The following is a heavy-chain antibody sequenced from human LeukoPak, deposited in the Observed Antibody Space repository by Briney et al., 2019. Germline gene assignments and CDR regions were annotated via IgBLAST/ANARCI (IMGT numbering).Heavy chain of an antibody. J-gene: IGHJ4*02. V-gene: IGHV1-2*02. CDR3: STRRGYNFGSDS. Sequence: GASVKVSCKAPGYTFTGYYMHWVRQAPGQGLEWMGWINPNSGDTSYAQKFQGRVTMTRDTSITTAFMELSTLKSDDTAVYYCSTRRGYNFGSDSWGQGTLVTVSS. CDR1: GYTFTGYY. CDR2: INPNSGDT. D-gene: IGHD5-18*01.